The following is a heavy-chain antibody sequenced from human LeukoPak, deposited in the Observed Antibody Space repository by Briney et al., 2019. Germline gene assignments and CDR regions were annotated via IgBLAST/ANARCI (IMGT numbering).Heavy chain of an antibody. CDR3: ARCRWRLLPNDAFDI. CDR1: GFTFSRYW. CDR2: IKHDGSEK. D-gene: IGHD3-22*01. Sequence: PGGSLRLSCAASGFTFSRYWMSWVRQAPGKGLEWVANIKHDGSEKYYVDSVKGRFTISRDNAKNSLYLQMNSLRAEDTAVYYCARCRWRLLPNDAFDIWGQGIMVTVSS. V-gene: IGHV3-7*01. J-gene: IGHJ3*02.